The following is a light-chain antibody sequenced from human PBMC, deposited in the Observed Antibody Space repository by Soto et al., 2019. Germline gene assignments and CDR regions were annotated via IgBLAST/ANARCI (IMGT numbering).Light chain of an antibody. J-gene: IGLJ2*01. CDR2: EVN. CDR1: SSDVGSYNF. V-gene: IGLV2-23*02. CDR3: CSFVDSRTVL. Sequence: QSALTQFASVSGSPGQSITISCTGTSSDVGSYNFVSWYQQHPGKAPKLIIYEVNKRPSGVSHRFSGSKSGNTASLTISGLQADDGADYYCCSFVDSRTVLFGGGTKVTVL.